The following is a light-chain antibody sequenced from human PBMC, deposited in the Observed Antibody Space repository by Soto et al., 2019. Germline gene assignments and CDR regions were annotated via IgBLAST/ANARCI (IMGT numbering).Light chain of an antibody. Sequence: DIQMTQYPSTLSGSVGDRVTITCRASQTISSWLAWYQQKPGKAPKLLIYKASTLKSGVPSRFSGSGSGTEFTLTISRLQPDDFATNYYQHYSSYSEAFGQGTKVEL. CDR3: QHYSSYSEA. CDR1: QTISSW. V-gene: IGKV1-5*03. CDR2: KAS. J-gene: IGKJ1*01.